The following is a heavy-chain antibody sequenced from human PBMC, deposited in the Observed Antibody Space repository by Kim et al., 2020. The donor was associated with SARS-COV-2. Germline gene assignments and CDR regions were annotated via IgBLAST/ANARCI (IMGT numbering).Heavy chain of an antibody. CDR2: ISAYNGNT. J-gene: IGHJ5*02. CDR3: ARGHVRNSITLFGVVTPTTNWFDP. D-gene: IGHD3-3*01. CDR1: GYTFPSYG. V-gene: IGHV1-18*01. Sequence: ASVKVSCKASGYTFPSYGISWVRQPPGQGLEWMGWISAYNGNTNYAQKLQGRVTMPTDTSTSTAYVELRSLRSDDTAVYYCARGHVRNSITLFGVVTPTTNWFDPWGQGTLVTVSS.